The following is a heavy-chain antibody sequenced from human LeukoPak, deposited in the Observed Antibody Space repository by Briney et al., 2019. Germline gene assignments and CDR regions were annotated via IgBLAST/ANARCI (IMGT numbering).Heavy chain of an antibody. CDR1: GYTFTGYD. Sequence: ASVKVSCKASGYTFTGYDINWVRQATGQGLEWMGWMNPNSGNTGYAQKFQGRVTITRNTSISTAYMELSSLRSEDTAVYYCVRRWIAAAGTGFDPWGQGTLVTVSS. CDR3: VRRWIAAAGTGFDP. D-gene: IGHD6-13*01. CDR2: MNPNSGNT. V-gene: IGHV1-8*01. J-gene: IGHJ5*02.